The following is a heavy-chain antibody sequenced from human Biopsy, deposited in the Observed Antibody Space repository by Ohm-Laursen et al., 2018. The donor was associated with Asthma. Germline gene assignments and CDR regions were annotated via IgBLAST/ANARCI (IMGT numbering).Heavy chain of an antibody. Sequence: SLRLSCSASGFTFSIYDIHWVRQAPGKGLEWVAVISYDGGNKFYGDSVKGRFTLSRDNSRNTLYLQMNSLRVEDTAIYYCARTHERWASIQDDALDIWGQGTMVVVSS. CDR3: ARTHERWASIQDDALDI. V-gene: IGHV3-30*03. D-gene: IGHD4-23*01. CDR1: GFTFSIYD. J-gene: IGHJ3*02. CDR2: ISYDGGNK.